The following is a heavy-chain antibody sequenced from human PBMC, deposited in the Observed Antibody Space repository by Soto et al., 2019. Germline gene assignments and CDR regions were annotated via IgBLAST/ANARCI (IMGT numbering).Heavy chain of an antibody. D-gene: IGHD5-18*01. Sequence: QVQVVESGGGVVQPGRSLRLSCEASGFTFRSHGMHWVRQAPGKGLEWVAVISFDGSDKYYADSVRGRFAISRDNSQKTLHLEMNNLRPEDTAVYYCVRMTRGYNYGIDYWGQGTLVTVSS. CDR3: VRMTRGYNYGIDY. V-gene: IGHV3-30*03. J-gene: IGHJ4*02. CDR1: GFTFRSHG. CDR2: ISFDGSDK.